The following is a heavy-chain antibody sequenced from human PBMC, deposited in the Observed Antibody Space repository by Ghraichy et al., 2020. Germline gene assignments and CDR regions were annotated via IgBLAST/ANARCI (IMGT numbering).Heavy chain of an antibody. CDR3: AKDLRDRKRPGGIFDY. Sequence: GGSLRLSCAASGFTFSSYAMSWVRQAPGKGLEWVSAISGSGGSTYYADSVKGRFTISRDNSKNTLYLQMNSLRAEDTAVYYCAKDLRDRKRPGGIFDYWGQGTLVTVSS. D-gene: IGHD1-26*01. J-gene: IGHJ4*02. CDR2: ISGSGGST. V-gene: IGHV3-23*01. CDR1: GFTFSSYA.